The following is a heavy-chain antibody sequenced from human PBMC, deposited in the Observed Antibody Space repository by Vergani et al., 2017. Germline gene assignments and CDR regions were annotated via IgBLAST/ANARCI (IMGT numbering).Heavy chain of an antibody. CDR3: TTDPLGGFLEWTHKQEYNWFDP. J-gene: IGHJ5*02. Sequence: EVQLLESGGGLVQPGGSLRLSCAASGFTFSSYAMSWVRQAPGKGLEWVGRIKSKTDGGTTDYAAPVKGRFTISRDDSKDTLYLQMNSLKTEDTAVYYCTTDPLGGFLEWTHKQEYNWFDPWGQGTLVTVSS. V-gene: IGHV3-15*01. D-gene: IGHD3-3*01. CDR2: IKSKTDGGTT. CDR1: GFTFSSYA.